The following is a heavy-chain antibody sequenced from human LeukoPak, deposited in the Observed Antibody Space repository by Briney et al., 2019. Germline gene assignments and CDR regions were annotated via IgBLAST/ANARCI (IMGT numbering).Heavy chain of an antibody. CDR1: GFTFSRNA. V-gene: IGHV3-23*01. Sequence: PGGSLRLSCAASGFTFSRNAMRWDRQAPGKGLEWVSGFSGSGDTTYYADSGKGPFTTSRDTSKNTLYLQMNSWRAEDTAVYYCAKGGVVVLPAASYFFDYWGQGTLVTVSS. J-gene: IGHJ4*02. CDR2: FSGSGDTT. CDR3: AKGGVVVLPAASYFFDY. D-gene: IGHD2-2*01.